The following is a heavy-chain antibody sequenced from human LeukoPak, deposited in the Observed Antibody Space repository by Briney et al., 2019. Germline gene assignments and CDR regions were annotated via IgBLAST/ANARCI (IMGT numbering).Heavy chain of an antibody. D-gene: IGHD2-21*01. CDR3: ARTPDSEFDY. V-gene: IGHV3-66*01. J-gene: IGHJ4*02. CDR2: IYSTGST. Sequence: GGSLRLSCAASGFTASSSYMSWVRQAPGKGLEWVSVIYSTGSTYYAESVKGRFTVSRDNSKNTMYLQMNSLRAEDTAVYYCARTPDSEFDYWGQGALVTVSS. CDR1: GFTASSSY.